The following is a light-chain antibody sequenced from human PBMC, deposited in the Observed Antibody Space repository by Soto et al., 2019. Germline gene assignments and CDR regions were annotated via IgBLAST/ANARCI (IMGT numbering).Light chain of an antibody. Sequence: EIVLTQSPATLSVSPGARATLSCRASPSVSSNLAWYQQKPGQAPRLLICGASTRATGIPARFSGSGSGTAFTLTICSLQSEDFAVYYCQHYTNWRPWTFGRGTKV. J-gene: IGKJ1*01. CDR2: GAS. V-gene: IGKV3-15*01. CDR1: PSVSSN. CDR3: QHYTNWRPWT.